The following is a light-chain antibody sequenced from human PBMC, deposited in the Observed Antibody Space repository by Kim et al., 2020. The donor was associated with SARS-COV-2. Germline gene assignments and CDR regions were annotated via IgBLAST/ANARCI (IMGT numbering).Light chain of an antibody. Sequence: DIQMTQSPSSLSASVGDRVTITCRASQDISNYLNWYQQRPGTAPKLLIYDASNLETGVASRFSGSGSGTDFTFTISSLQPEDIAAYSCQQYANLPLTFGGGTKVDIK. CDR1: QDISNY. CDR2: DAS. J-gene: IGKJ4*01. CDR3: QQYANLPLT. V-gene: IGKV1-33*01.